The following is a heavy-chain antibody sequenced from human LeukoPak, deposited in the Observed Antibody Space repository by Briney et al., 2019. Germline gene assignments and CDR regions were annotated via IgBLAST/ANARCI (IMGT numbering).Heavy chain of an antibody. Sequence: SETLSLNCAVYGGSFSGYYWSWIRQPPGKGLEWIGEINHSGSTNYNPSLKSRVTISVDTSKNQFSLKLSSVTAADTAVYYCARGRGYDFWSGYPYYYYGMDVWGQGTTVTVSS. V-gene: IGHV4-34*01. D-gene: IGHD3-3*01. J-gene: IGHJ6*02. CDR3: ARGRGYDFWSGYPYYYYGMDV. CDR1: GGSFSGYY. CDR2: INHSGST.